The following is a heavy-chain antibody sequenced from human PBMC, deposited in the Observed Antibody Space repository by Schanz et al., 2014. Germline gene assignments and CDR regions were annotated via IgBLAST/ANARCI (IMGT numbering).Heavy chain of an antibody. J-gene: IGHJ4*02. Sequence: EVQLLESGGGLVQPGGSLRLSCAASGFTFSSYAMSWVRQAPGKGLEWVSAISGSGGSTYYADSVKGRFTISRDSSKNSLYLEMNSLRAEDTALYYCARDRRNADLDYWGQGTLVTVSS. CDR3: ARDRRNADLDY. V-gene: IGHV3-23*01. CDR2: ISGSGGST. D-gene: IGHD1-1*01. CDR1: GFTFSSYA.